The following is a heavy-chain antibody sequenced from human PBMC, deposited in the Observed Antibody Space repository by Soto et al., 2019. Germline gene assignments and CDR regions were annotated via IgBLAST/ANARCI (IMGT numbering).Heavy chain of an antibody. V-gene: IGHV4-30-2*01. D-gene: IGHD2-15*01. CDR1: GGSIISGGYS. CDR2: IYSGTT. J-gene: IGHJ4*02. CDR3: AREDSGAFFDF. Sequence: SETLSLTCAVSGGSIISGGYSWSWIRQPPGKGLGWTGYIYSGTTHYNPSLESRVTIAMDRSKNQVSLSLKSVTAADTAVYYCAREDSGAFFDFWGRGTLVTVSS.